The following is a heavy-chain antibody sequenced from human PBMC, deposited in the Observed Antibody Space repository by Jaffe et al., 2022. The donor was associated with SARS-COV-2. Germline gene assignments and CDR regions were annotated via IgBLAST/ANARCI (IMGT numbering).Heavy chain of an antibody. J-gene: IGHJ4*02. CDR1: GGSIAGYY. CDR3: ARLDKNGYYDH. Sequence: QVQLLESGPGLVKLSETLSLTCTVSGGSIAGYYWGWIRQPPGRELEYIGYVHDTGTANDFNPSFTSRATVSLDMSRSRFSLRLTSATAADTAMYYCARLDKNGYYDHWGQGILVTVSS. CDR2: VHDTGTA. V-gene: IGHV4-59*12. D-gene: IGHD3-22*01.